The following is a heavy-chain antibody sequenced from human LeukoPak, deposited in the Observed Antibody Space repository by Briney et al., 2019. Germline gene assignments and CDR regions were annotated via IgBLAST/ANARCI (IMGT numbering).Heavy chain of an antibody. CDR3: ARDSFEGYYYGMDV. J-gene: IGHJ6*02. CDR1: GYSISSGYY. V-gene: IGHV4-38-2*02. Sequence: SETLSLTCTVSGYSISSGYYWGWIRQPPGKGLEWIGSIYHSGSTYYNPSLKSRVTISVDTSKNQFSLKLSSVTAADTAVYYCARDSFEGYYYGMDVWGQGTTVTVSS. CDR2: IYHSGST.